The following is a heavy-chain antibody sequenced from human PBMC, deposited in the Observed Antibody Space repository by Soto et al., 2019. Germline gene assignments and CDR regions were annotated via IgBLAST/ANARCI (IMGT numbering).Heavy chain of an antibody. CDR1: GFTFSTYA. V-gene: IGHV3-23*01. D-gene: IGHD2-2*01. Sequence: EVQLLESGGGLVQPGGSLRLSCAASGFTFSTYAMSWVRQAPRKGLEGVSAISGNGGDYTYYADSVKGRFTISRDNSKNTLYLQMNSLRAEDTAVYYCVPLCRYCSTTTPSWGQGTLVTVSS. J-gene: IGHJ4*02. CDR2: ISGNGGDYT. CDR3: VPLCRYCSTTTPS.